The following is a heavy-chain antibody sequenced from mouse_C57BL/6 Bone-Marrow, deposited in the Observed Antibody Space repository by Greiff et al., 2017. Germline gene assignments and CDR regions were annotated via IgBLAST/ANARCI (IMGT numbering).Heavy chain of an antibody. CDR3: ARDQDDDDGAY. CDR2: ISYDGSN. V-gene: IGHV3-6*01. J-gene: IGHJ3*01. CDR1: GYSITSGYY. D-gene: IGHD2-4*01. Sequence: EVKLQESGPGLVKPSQSLSLTCSVTGYSITSGYYWNWIRQLPGNKLEWMGYISYDGSNNYNPSLKNRISITRDTSKNQFFLKLNSVTTEDTATYYCARDQDDDDGAYWGQGTLVTVSA.